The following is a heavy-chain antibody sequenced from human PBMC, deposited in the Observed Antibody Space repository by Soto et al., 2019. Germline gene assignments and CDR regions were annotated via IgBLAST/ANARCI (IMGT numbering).Heavy chain of an antibody. CDR2: INHSGST. J-gene: IGHJ4*02. CDR3: ARGVLYGSSGYYPYYFDY. CDR1: AGSFSGYY. Sequence: QVQLQQWGAGLLKPSETLSLTCAVYAGSFSGYYWSWIRQPPGKGLEWIGEINHSGSTKYNPSLMSRVTISVDTSKNQFSLKLGSVTAADSAVYYCARGVLYGSSGYYPYYFDYWGQGTLVTVSS. D-gene: IGHD3-22*01. V-gene: IGHV4-34*01.